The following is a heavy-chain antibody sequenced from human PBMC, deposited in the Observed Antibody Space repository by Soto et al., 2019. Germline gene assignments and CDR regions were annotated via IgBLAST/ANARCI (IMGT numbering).Heavy chain of an antibody. CDR2: TYYRSKWYN. CDR1: GDSVSSNSAA. V-gene: IGHV6-1*01. J-gene: IGHJ6*03. D-gene: IGHD2-2*01. CDR3: ARALAGDIVVVPAASPSYYYYYMDV. Sequence: KQSQTLSLTCAISGDSVSSNSAAWNWIRQSPSRGLEWLGRTYYRSKWYNDYAVSVKSRITINPDTSKNQFSLQLNSVTPEDTAVYYCARALAGDIVVVPAASPSYYYYYMDVWGKGTTVTVSS.